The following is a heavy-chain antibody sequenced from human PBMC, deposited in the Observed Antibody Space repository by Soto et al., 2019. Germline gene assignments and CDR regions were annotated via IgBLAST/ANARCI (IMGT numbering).Heavy chain of an antibody. CDR3: AREFRYYYDSSGHYLDY. CDR2: IIPIFGTA. D-gene: IGHD3-22*01. Sequence: QVQLVQSGAEVKKPGSSVKVSCKASGGTFSSYAISWVRQAPGQGLEWMGGIIPIFGTANYAQKFQGRVTITADKSTSTAYMELSSLRSEDTAVYYCAREFRYYYDSSGHYLDYWGQGTLVTVSS. V-gene: IGHV1-69*06. J-gene: IGHJ4*02. CDR1: GGTFSSYA.